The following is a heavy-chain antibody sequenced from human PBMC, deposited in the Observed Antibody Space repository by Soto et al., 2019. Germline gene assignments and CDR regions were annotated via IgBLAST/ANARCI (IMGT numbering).Heavy chain of an antibody. Sequence: QVQLQQWGAGLLKPSETLSLTCGVYGGSFSGYYWSWIRQPPGKGLEWIGEINHSGRTNYNPSLKSRVTISVDTSKNQFSLKLSSVTAADTAVDYCARGGDYYDSPDFDYWGQGTLVTVSS. CDR1: GGSFSGYY. J-gene: IGHJ4*02. V-gene: IGHV4-34*01. D-gene: IGHD3-22*01. CDR2: INHSGRT. CDR3: ARGGDYYDSPDFDY.